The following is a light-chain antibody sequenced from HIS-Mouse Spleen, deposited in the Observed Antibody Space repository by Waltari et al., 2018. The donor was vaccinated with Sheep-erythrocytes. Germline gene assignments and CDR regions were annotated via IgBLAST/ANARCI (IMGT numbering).Light chain of an antibody. Sequence: QSALTQPRSVSGSPGQSVTISCTGTSSDVGGYNYVSWYQQHPGKAPKLMIYDVSKRPSAFPSRFSGSKSGNTASLTISGLQAEDEADYYCCSYAGSYNHVFATGTKVTVL. CDR3: CSYAGSYNHV. CDR1: SSDVGGYNY. V-gene: IGLV2-11*01. CDR2: DVS. J-gene: IGLJ1*01.